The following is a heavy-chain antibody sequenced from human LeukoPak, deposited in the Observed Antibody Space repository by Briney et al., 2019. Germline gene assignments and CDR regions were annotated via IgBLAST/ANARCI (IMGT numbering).Heavy chain of an antibody. CDR2: IYYTGST. CDR1: GGSVSSGSYY. V-gene: IGHV4-61*01. D-gene: IGHD2-8*01. CDR3: ARRIESLYYFDY. Sequence: SETLSLTCTVSGGSVSSGSYYWSWIRQPPGKGLEWIGYIYYTGSTNYNPSLKSRVTISLDTSNSQFSLKLSSVTAADTAVYYCARRIESLYYFDYWGQGTLVTVSS. J-gene: IGHJ4*02.